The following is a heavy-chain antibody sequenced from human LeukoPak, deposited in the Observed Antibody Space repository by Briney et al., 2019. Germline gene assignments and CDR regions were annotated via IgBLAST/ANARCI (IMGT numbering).Heavy chain of an antibody. CDR2: IKQDGSEK. CDR1: GFTFSSYW. V-gene: IGHV3-7*01. D-gene: IGHD6-19*01. Sequence: GGSLRLSCAASGFTFSSYWMSWVRQAPGKGLEWVANIKQDGSEKYYVDSVKGRFTISRDNAKNSLYLQMNSLRAEDTAVYYCARDHGIAVAGYYYYYGMDVWGQGTTVTVSS. CDR3: ARDHGIAVAGYYYYYGMDV. J-gene: IGHJ6*02.